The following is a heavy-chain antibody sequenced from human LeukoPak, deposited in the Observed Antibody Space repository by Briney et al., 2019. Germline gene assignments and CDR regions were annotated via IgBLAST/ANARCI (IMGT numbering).Heavy chain of an antibody. CDR3: ARDKRPRPFHDY. CDR2: ISSSSSYI. CDR1: GFTFSSYS. D-gene: IGHD2/OR15-2a*01. J-gene: IGHJ4*02. V-gene: IGHV3-21*01. Sequence: PGGSLRLSCAASGFTFSSYSMNWVRQAPGKGLEWVSSISSSSSYIYYADSVKGRFTISRDNAKNSLYLQMNSLRAEDTAVYYCARDKRPRPFHDYWGQGTLVTVSS.